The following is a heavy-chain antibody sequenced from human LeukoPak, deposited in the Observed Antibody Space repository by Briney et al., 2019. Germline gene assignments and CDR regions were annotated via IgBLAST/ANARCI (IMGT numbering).Heavy chain of an antibody. CDR3: ARRGSSSYDSSAYYYVFDY. D-gene: IGHD3-22*01. Sequence: GESLKISCKGSGYSFTSYWIVWVRQVPGKGLEWMGIIYPGDSDTRYSPSFQGQVSISADKSISTAYLQWSSLKASGSAMCYCARRGSSSYDSSAYYYVFDYWGQGTLVTVSS. CDR1: GYSFTSYW. J-gene: IGHJ4*02. CDR2: IYPGDSDT. V-gene: IGHV5-51*01.